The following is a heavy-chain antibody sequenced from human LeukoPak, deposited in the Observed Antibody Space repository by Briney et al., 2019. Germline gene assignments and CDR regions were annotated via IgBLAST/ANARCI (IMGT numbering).Heavy chain of an antibody. D-gene: IGHD3-10*01. Sequence: ASVKVSCKASGYTFTSYDINWVRQATGQGLEWMGWMNPNSGNTGYAQKFQGRVTMTRNTYISTAYMELSSLRSEDTAVYYCARIRSLYYSSGSLAFDIWGQGTMVTVSS. V-gene: IGHV1-8*01. CDR1: GYTFTSYD. J-gene: IGHJ3*02. CDR3: ARIRSLYYSSGSLAFDI. CDR2: MNPNSGNT.